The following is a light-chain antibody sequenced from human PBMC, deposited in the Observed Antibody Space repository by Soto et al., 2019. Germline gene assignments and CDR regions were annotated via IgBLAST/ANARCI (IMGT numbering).Light chain of an antibody. J-gene: IGLJ2*01. CDR3: SSYTSSRV. CDR1: SSDVGGYNY. Sequence: QSALTQPASVSGSPGQSITISCTGTSSDVGGYNYVSWYQQHPGKVPKLMIYEVSNRPSGVSNRFSGSKSGNTASLTISGLQAEDEADYYCSSYTSSRVFGGGTKLTVL. V-gene: IGLV2-14*01. CDR2: EVS.